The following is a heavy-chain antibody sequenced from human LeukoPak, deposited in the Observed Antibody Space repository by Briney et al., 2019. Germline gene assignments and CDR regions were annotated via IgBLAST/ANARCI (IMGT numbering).Heavy chain of an antibody. J-gene: IGHJ6*02. CDR2: ISWNSGSI. V-gene: IGHV3-9*01. CDR3: AKGGLSGYYYYYGMDV. CDR1: GFTFDDYV. Sequence: GGSLRLSCAASGFTFDDYVMHWVRQAPGKGLEWVSGISWNSGSIGYADSVKGRFTISRDNAKNSLYLQMNSLRAEDTALYYCAKGGLSGYYYYYGMDVWGQGTTVTVSS. D-gene: IGHD3-16*02.